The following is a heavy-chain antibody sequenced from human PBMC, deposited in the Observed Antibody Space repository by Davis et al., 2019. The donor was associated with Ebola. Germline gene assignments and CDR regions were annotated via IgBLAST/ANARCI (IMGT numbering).Heavy chain of an antibody. J-gene: IGHJ6*02. Sequence: GESLKISCKGSGYSFTSYWNGWVRQMPGKGVEWMGIIYPGDSDTRYSPSFQGQVTISADKSISTAYLQWSSLKASDTAMYYCARPSVAGRVSKIYYYYYGMDVWGQGTTVTVSS. D-gene: IGHD6-19*01. CDR3: ARPSVAGRVSKIYYYYYGMDV. CDR1: GYSFTSYW. V-gene: IGHV5-51*01. CDR2: IYPGDSDT.